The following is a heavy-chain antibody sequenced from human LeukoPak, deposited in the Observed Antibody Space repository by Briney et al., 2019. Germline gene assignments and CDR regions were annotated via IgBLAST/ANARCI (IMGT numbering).Heavy chain of an antibody. V-gene: IGHV4-59*07. CDR3: ARVGLGYSYGIFDF. CDR1: GGSISSNY. CDR2: ISYSGST. D-gene: IGHD5-18*01. J-gene: IGHJ4*02. Sequence: PSDTLSLTCTVSGGSISSNYWSWIRQPPGKGLEWIGYISYSGSTNYNPSLKSRVTISVDTSKNQFSLKLSSVTAADTAVYYCARVGLGYSYGIFDFWGQGTLVTVSS.